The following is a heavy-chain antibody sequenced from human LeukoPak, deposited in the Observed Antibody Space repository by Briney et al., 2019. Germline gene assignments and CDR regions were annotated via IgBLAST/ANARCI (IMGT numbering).Heavy chain of an antibody. V-gene: IGHV4-39*01. CDR1: GGSILDITNY. CDR3: GRQRSGYYYGWFYP. D-gene: IGHD3-22*01. CDR2: IFYTGNT. J-gene: IGHJ5*02. Sequence: PSETLSLTCTVAGGSILDITNYWAWIRQPQGKGLEWIATIFYTGNTHYNPSLKSRVTMSVDTVKNQFSLNLNSVTAADTAVYYCGRQRSGYYYGWFYPWGQGTLVTVSS.